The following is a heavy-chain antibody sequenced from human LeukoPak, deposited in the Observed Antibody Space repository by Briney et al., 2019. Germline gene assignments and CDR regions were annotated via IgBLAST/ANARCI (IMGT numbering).Heavy chain of an antibody. V-gene: IGHV3-23*01. J-gene: IGHJ1*01. Sequence: GGSLRLSCAASGFTFSSYAMSWVRQGPGKGLEWVSSISGSGGSTFYADSVKGRFTISRDNSKNTLYLQMNSLRAEDTAVYYCAKGRGYYDSSAYSHWGQGTLVTVSP. D-gene: IGHD3-22*01. CDR3: AKGRGYYDSSAYSH. CDR2: ISGSGGST. CDR1: GFTFSSYA.